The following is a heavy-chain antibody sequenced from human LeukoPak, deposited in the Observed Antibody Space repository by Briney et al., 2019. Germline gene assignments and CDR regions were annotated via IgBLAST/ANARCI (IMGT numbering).Heavy chain of an antibody. D-gene: IGHD1-26*01. CDR3: ARDPGGGATDY. J-gene: IGHJ4*02. CDR1: GFTFSSYS. Sequence: GGSLRLSCAASGFTFSSYSMNWVRPAPGQGLEWVSSISSSSSYIYYADSVKGRFTISRDNAKNSLYLQMNSLGAEDTAVYYCARDPGGGATDYWGQGTLVTVSS. V-gene: IGHV3-21*01. CDR2: ISSSSSYI.